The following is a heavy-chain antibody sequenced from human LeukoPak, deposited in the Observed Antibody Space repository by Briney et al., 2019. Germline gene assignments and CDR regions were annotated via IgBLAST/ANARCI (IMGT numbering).Heavy chain of an antibody. CDR1: GFTFSSYG. Sequence: GGSLRLSCAASGFTFSSYGMHWVRQAPGKGLEGVAVLWYDGSNKYYADSVKGRFTISRDNSKNTLYLQMNSLRAEDTAVYYCARDREEYSYGSFDYWGQGTLVTVSS. J-gene: IGHJ4*02. V-gene: IGHV3-33*01. CDR2: LWYDGSNK. D-gene: IGHD5-18*01. CDR3: ARDREEYSYGSFDY.